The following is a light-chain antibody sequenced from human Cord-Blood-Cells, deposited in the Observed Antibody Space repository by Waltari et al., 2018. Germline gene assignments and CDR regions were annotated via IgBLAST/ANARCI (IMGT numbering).Light chain of an antibody. Sequence: DFVMTQPLAPLAVSLGERATSNGKSSQSVLYSSNNKNYLAWYQQKPGQPPKLLIYWASTRESGVPDRFSGSGSGTDFTLTISSLQAEDVAVYYCQQYYSTPRTFGQGTKLEIK. J-gene: IGKJ2*02. CDR1: QSVLYSSNNKNY. CDR2: WAS. CDR3: QQYYSTPRT. V-gene: IGKV4-1*01.